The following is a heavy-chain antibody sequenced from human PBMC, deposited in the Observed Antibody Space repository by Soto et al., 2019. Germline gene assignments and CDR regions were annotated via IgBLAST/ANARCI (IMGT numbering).Heavy chain of an antibody. CDR2: IYRGGTT. D-gene: IGHD3-3*01. Sequence: DVQLVETGGGLIQPGGSLRLSCAASGFSVSNDYMNWVRQDAGKGLEWVAVIYRGGTTYHADSVRGRFTISRDDSENTLLLQMTSLRVEDTAVYYCARATEWNALDIWGQGTVVTVSS. CDR3: ARATEWNALDI. V-gene: IGHV3-53*02. J-gene: IGHJ3*02. CDR1: GFSVSNDY.